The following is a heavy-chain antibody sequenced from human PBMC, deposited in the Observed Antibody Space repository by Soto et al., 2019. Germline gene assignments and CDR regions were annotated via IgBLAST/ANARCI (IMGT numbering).Heavy chain of an antibody. D-gene: IGHD6-13*01. CDR2: IYNTGTT. V-gene: IGHV4-39*01. CDR1: GGSINSSDYY. J-gene: IGHJ4*02. Sequence: PSETLSLTCTVSGGSINSSDYYWGLIRQPPGKGLEWIGSIYNTGTTYYNPSLKTRVTMSVDTSKNQFSLKLGSVTAADTALYYCATRQQLVTSYYFDYWGRGTLVTVSS. CDR3: ATRQQLVTSYYFDY.